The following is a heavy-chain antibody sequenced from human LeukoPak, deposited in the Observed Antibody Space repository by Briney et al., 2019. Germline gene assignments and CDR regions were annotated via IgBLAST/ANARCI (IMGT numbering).Heavy chain of an antibody. CDR3: AKDGGRYRFDF. D-gene: IGHD3-16*02. Sequence: GGSLRLSCTAPGFPFNAYNIHWIRQSPGRGLEWVSFLRNDETEIHYADFAKGRFTISRDRSKNSVYLQMNSLRPDDTALYYCAKDGGRYRFDFWGQGTMVTVSS. CDR1: GFPFNAYN. V-gene: IGHV3-30*02. CDR2: LRNDETEI. J-gene: IGHJ4*02.